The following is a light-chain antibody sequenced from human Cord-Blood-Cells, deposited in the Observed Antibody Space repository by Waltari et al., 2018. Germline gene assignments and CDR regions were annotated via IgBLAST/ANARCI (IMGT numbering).Light chain of an antibody. CDR2: EGS. Sequence: QSALTQPASVSGSPRQSITISCTGTSSDVRSYNLVSWYQQHPGKATKRMIYEGSKRPSGVSNRYAGSKAGNTASLTISGLQAEDEADYYCCSYAGSSTWVFGGGTKLTVL. V-gene: IGLV2-23*01. CDR1: SSDVRSYNL. CDR3: CSYAGSSTWV. J-gene: IGLJ3*02.